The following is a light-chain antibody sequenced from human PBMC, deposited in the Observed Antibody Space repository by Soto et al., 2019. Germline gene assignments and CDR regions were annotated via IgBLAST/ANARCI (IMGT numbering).Light chain of an antibody. CDR3: QQYGISPSWT. J-gene: IGKJ1*01. CDR2: GAS. CDR1: QSVSNSY. V-gene: IGKV3-20*01. Sequence: EIVLTQSPGTLSLSPGERATLSCRASQSVSNSYLAWYQQKPGQAPRLLIYGASRRATGIPDRFSGSGSGTDCTLTISRLEPEDFAVYYCQQYGISPSWTFGQGTKVEVK.